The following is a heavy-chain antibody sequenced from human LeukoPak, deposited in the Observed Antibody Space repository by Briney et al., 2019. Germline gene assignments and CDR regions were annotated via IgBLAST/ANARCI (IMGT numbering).Heavy chain of an antibody. CDR2: INSDGSST. CDR1: GFTFSTYW. V-gene: IGHV3-74*01. J-gene: IGHJ4*02. CDR3: AKSRHPYNWNDGAFFDY. D-gene: IGHD1-20*01. Sequence: GGSLRLSCAASGFTFSTYWMHWVRQAPGKGLVWVSRINSDGSSTSYADSVKGRFTISRDNSENTLYLQMNSLRAEDTAVYYCAKSRHPYNWNDGAFFDYWGQGTLVTVSS.